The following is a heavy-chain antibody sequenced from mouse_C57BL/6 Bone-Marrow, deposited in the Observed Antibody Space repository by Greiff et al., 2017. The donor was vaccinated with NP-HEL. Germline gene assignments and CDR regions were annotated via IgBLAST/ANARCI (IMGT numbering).Heavy chain of an antibody. V-gene: IGHV5-4*01. CDR3: ARAYYYIFDY. J-gene: IGHJ2*01. CDR1: GFTFSSYA. CDR2: ISDGGSYT. Sequence: EVQVVESGGGLVKPGGSLKLSCAASGFTFSSYAMSWVRQTPEKRLEWVATISDGGSYTYYPDNVKGRFTISRDNAKNNLYLQMSHLKSEDTAMYYCARAYYYIFDYWGQGTTLTVSS. D-gene: IGHD1-1*01.